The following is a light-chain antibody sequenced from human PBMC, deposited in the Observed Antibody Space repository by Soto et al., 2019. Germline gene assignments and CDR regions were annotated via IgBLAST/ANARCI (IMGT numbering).Light chain of an antibody. CDR3: TSYTSISTYV. CDR2: DVT. J-gene: IGLJ1*01. CDR1: SSDVGAYNY. V-gene: IGLV2-14*01. Sequence: QSMLTQPASVSGPPGQSITISCTGTSSDVGAYNYVSWYQHHPGKAPRLVIYDVTNRPSGISDRFSGSKSGNTASLTISGLLAEDEADYYCTSYTSISTYVFGTGTKLTVL.